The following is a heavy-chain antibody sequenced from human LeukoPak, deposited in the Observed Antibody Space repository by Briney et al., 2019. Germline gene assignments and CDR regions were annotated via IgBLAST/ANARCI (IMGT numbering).Heavy chain of an antibody. Sequence: PSETLSLTCTVSGGSIRSGDYYWSWIRQPPGKGLECIGYIYSSGSTYYSPSLKSRIAMSIDTSKNQFSLKLSSVTAADTATYYCARRNYHASSWYFDLWGRGTLVTVSS. V-gene: IGHV4-30-4*08. J-gene: IGHJ2*01. D-gene: IGHD3-10*01. CDR2: IYSSGST. CDR3: ARRNYHASSWYFDL. CDR1: GGSIRSGDYY.